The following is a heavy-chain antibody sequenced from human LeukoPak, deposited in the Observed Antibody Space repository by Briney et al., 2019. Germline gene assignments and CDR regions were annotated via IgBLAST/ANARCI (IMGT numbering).Heavy chain of an antibody. CDR2: IRYDGSNK. J-gene: IGHJ4*02. D-gene: IGHD3-10*01. CDR3: AKDRYYYGSGSYHPFDY. V-gene: IGHV3-30*02. Sequence: GGSLRLSCAASGFTFSSYGMHWVRQAPGKGLEWVAFIRYDGSNKYYADSVKGRFTISRDNSKNTLYLQMNSLRAEDTAVYYCAKDRYYYGSGSYHPFDYWGQGTLVTVSS. CDR1: GFTFSSYG.